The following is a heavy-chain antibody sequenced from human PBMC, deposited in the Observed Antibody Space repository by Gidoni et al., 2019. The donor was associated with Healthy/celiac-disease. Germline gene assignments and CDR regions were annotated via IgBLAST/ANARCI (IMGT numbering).Heavy chain of an antibody. CDR1: GGSFSGYY. D-gene: IGHD4-17*01. CDR2: INHSGST. Sequence: QVQLQQWGAGLLKPSETLSLTCAVYGGSFSGYYWSWIRQPPGKGLEWIGEINHSGSTNYNPSLKSRVTISVDTSKNQFSLKLSSVTAADTAVYYCARGPYGDYAGGGFDYWGQGTLVTVSS. V-gene: IGHV4-34*01. CDR3: ARGPYGDYAGGGFDY. J-gene: IGHJ4*02.